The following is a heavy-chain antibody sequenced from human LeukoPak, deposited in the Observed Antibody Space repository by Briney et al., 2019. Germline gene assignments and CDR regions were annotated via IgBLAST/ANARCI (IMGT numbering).Heavy chain of an antibody. V-gene: IGHV3-23*01. CDR1: GFTFSSYA. D-gene: IGHD4-17*01. Sequence: GGSLRLSCAASGFTFSSYAMSWVRQAPGKGLEWVSAISGSGGSTYYADSVKGRSTISRDNSKNTLYLQMNSLRAEDTAVYYCAKDREKTYGDYGYIEFDYWGQGTLVTVSS. CDR2: ISGSGGST. CDR3: AKDREKTYGDYGYIEFDY. J-gene: IGHJ4*02.